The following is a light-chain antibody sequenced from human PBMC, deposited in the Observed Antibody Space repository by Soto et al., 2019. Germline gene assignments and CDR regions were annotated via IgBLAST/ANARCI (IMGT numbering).Light chain of an antibody. CDR3: QQYNNWPPFT. CDR2: GAS. J-gene: IGKJ3*01. CDR1: QSVSSS. Sequence: EIVMTQSPATLSLSPGERVTLSCRASQSVSSSLAWYQQNPGQAPRLLIYGASTRATGIPARFSGGGSGTDFTLTISMLQSEDFAVYYCQQYNNWPPFTFGPGTKVEIK. V-gene: IGKV3-15*01.